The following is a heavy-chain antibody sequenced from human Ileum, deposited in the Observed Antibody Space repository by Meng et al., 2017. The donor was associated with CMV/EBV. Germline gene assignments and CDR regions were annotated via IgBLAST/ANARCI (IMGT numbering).Heavy chain of an antibody. D-gene: IGHD1-20*01. J-gene: IGHJ5*02. CDR2: LHPNSGGT. CDR1: GYTFTGFY. CDR3: ARDNFPGISPWFDP. V-gene: IGHV1-2*06. Sequence: ASGYTFTGFYVHWVRQAPGQGFEWMGRLHPNSGGTNYAQKFQGRITMTRDTSISTVYMELNRLRSDDTAVYYCARDNFPGISPWFDPWGQGTLVTVSS.